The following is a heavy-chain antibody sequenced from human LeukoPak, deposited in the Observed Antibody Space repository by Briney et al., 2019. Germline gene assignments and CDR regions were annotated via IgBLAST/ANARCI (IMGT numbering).Heavy chain of an antibody. CDR3: AKDPVYYDFWSGYFDS. Sequence: GGSLRLSCAASGFTFSSYAMHWVRQPPGKGLDWVAFIRYDGSNKYYADSVKGRFTISRDNSKNTLYEQMNSLRAEDTAVYYCAKDPVYYDFWSGYFDSWGQGTLVTVSS. CDR2: IRYDGSNK. V-gene: IGHV3-30*02. CDR1: GFTFSSYA. D-gene: IGHD3-3*01. J-gene: IGHJ4*02.